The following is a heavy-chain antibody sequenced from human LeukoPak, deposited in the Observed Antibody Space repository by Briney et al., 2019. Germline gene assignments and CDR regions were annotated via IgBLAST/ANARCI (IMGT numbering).Heavy chain of an antibody. D-gene: IGHD6-13*01. V-gene: IGHV1-2*02. CDR1: GYTFTGYY. J-gene: IGHJ4*02. CDR2: INPNSGGT. Sequence: ASVKVSCKASGYTFTGYYMHWVRQAPGQGLEWMGWINPNSGGTNYAQKFQGRVTMTRDTSISTAYMELSRLRSDDTAVYYCARSIAAAGTPGGYWGQGTLVTVSS. CDR3: ARSIAAAGTPGGY.